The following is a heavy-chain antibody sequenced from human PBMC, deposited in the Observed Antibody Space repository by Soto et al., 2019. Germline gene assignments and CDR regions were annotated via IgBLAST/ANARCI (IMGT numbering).Heavy chain of an antibody. CDR3: ARGSEGGMDV. D-gene: IGHD3-3*01. CDR1: GFTFSGFTFSSYS. Sequence: EVQLVESGGGLVKPGGSLRLSCAASGFTFSGFTFSSYSMNWVRQAPGRGLERVSSISSSGSYIYYADPMKGRFTVSRDNAKNSLYLQMNSLRAEDTAVYYCARGSEGGMDVWGQGTTVTVSS. CDR2: ISSSGSYI. J-gene: IGHJ6*02. V-gene: IGHV3-21*01.